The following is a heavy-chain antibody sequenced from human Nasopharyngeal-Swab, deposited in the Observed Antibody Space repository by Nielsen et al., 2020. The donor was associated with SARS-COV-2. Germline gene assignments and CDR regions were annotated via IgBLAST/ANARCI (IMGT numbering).Heavy chain of an antibody. CDR3: ARDDSSNYDFWSGYYTSFDY. CDR1: GYTFTSYG. J-gene: IGHJ4*02. D-gene: IGHD3-3*01. CDR2: ISAYNGNT. V-gene: IGHV1-18*01. Sequence: SVKVSCKASGYTFTSYGISWVRQAPGQGLEWMGWISAYNGNTNYAQKLQGRVTMTTDTSTSTAYMELRSLRSADTAVYYCARDDSSNYDFWSGYYTSFDYWCQGTLVTVSS.